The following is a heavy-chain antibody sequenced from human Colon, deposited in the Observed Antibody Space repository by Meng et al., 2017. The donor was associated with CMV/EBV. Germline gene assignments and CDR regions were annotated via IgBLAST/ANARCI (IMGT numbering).Heavy chain of an antibody. CDR3: ARDIDSAEGY. D-gene: IGHD1-26*01. CDR2: IIPIFGTA. V-gene: IGHV1-69*12. Sequence: QVPLGQFGAEVKQPGSSVKVSCKASGGTFSSYAISWVRQAPGQGIEWMGGIIPIFGTANYAQKFQGRVTITADESTSTAYMELSSLRSEDTAVYYCARDIDSAEGYWGQGTLVTVSS. CDR1: GGTFSSYA. J-gene: IGHJ4*02.